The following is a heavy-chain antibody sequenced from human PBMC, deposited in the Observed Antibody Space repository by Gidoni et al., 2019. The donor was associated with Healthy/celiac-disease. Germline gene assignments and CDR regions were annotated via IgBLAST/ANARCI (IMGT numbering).Heavy chain of an antibody. D-gene: IGHD2-2*01. CDR2: RNPNSVNT. V-gene: IGHV1-8*01. Sequence: QVQLVQSGAEGKKHGASVKVSCKAAGYTVTSYDINWVRQDTGQGLAWMGWRNPNSVNTGYAQKFQGRVTMTRNTSISTAYMELSSLRSEDTAVYYCARVGYCSSTSCYPSFDYWGQGTLVTVSS. J-gene: IGHJ4*02. CDR1: GYTVTSYD. CDR3: ARVGYCSSTSCYPSFDY.